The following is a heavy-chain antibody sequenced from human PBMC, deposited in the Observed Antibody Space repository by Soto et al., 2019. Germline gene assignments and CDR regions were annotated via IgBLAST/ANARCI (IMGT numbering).Heavy chain of an antibody. CDR1: GFTFSSYA. D-gene: IGHD3-22*01. CDR2: ISGSGGST. V-gene: IGHV3-23*01. CDR3: AKDPHYYDSSGKLS. Sequence: GVSLRLSCAASGFTFSSYAMSWVRQAPGKGLEWVSAISGSGGSTYYADSVKGRFTISRDNSKNTLYLQMNSLRAEDTAVYYCAKDPHYYDSSGKLSWGQGTLVTGSA. J-gene: IGHJ5*02.